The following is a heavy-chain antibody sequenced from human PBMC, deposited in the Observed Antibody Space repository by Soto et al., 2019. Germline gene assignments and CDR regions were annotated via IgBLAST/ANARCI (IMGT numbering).Heavy chain of an antibody. CDR1: GGSISSGDYS. J-gene: IGHJ5*02. D-gene: IGHD3-3*01. CDR3: ARGVTVFGLVSRFWFDP. Sequence: PSGTLSLTCPVSGGSISSGDYSWSWVRQSPGKGLEWIGHIYNSGITYYNPSLKSRVVISIDTSRNQFSLRLNSLTAADRAVYFCARGVTVFGLVSRFWFDPWGQGTVVTVSS. CDR2: IYNSGIT. V-gene: IGHV4-30-4*01.